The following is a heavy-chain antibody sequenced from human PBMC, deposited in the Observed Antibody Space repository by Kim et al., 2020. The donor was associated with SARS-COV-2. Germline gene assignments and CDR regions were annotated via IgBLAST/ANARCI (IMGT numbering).Heavy chain of an antibody. J-gene: IGHJ6*02. Sequence: SETLSLTCTVSGGSISSGGYYWSWIRQHPGKGLEWIGYIYYSGSTYYNPSLKSRVTISVDTSKNQFSLKLSSVTAADTAVYYCARVRRLLWFGESSRDYYYGMDVWGQGTTVTVSS. CDR2: IYYSGST. V-gene: IGHV4-31*03. D-gene: IGHD3-10*01. CDR1: GGSISSGGYY. CDR3: ARVRRLLWFGESSRDYYYGMDV.